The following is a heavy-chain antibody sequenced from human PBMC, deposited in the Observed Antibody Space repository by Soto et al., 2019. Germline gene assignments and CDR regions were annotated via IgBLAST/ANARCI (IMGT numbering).Heavy chain of an antibody. D-gene: IGHD2-15*01. CDR2: IYYSGST. CDR3: ARMVAATRSSRYYGMDV. Sequence: NPSETLSLTCTVSGGSISSYYWSWIRQPPGKGLEWIGYIYYSGSTNYNPSLKSRVTVSVDTSKNQFSLKLSSVTAADTAVYYCARMVAATRSSRYYGMDVWGQGTTVTVSS. V-gene: IGHV4-59*01. J-gene: IGHJ6*02. CDR1: GGSISSYY.